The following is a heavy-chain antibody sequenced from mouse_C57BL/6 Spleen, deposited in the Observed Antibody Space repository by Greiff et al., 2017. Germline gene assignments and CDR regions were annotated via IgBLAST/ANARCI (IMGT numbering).Heavy chain of an antibody. V-gene: IGHV1-7*01. J-gene: IGHJ2*01. D-gene: IGHD3-3*01. CDR2: INPSSGYT. CDR3: AREAGEGGY. CDR1: GYTFTSYW. Sequence: QVQLQQSGAELAKPGASVKLSCKASGYTFTSYWMHWVKQRPGQGLEWIGYINPSSGYTKYNQKFKGKATLTADKSSSTAYMQLSSLTSEDSAVYYCAREAGEGGYWGQGTTLTVSS.